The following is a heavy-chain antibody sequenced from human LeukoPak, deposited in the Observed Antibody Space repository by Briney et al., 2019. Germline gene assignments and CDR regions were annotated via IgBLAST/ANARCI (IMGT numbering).Heavy chain of an antibody. CDR1: GFSFSSSG. V-gene: IGHV3-30*02. CDR2: TRFDDSYK. J-gene: IGHJ4*02. CDR3: ARAFVLGAAGDY. D-gene: IGHD6-13*01. Sequence: GGSLRLSCAASGFSFSSSGMHWVRQAPGKGPEWVAFTRFDDSYKAYGDSVKGRFTISRDNAKNSLYLQMNSLRAEDTAVYYCARAFVLGAAGDYRGKGTLVTVSS.